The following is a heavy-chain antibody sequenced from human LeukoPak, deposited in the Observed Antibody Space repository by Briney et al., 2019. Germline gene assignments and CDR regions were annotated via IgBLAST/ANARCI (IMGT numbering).Heavy chain of an antibody. CDR1: GFSVSSNY. CDR2: LYSGGST. V-gene: IGHV3-53*01. CDR3: ARAPGHIVGATTHPPDY. J-gene: IGHJ4*02. D-gene: IGHD1-26*01. Sequence: GGSLRLSCAASGFSVSSNYMNWVRRAPGKGLEWVLVLYSGGSTYYADSVKGRFTISRDNSKNTLYLQMNSLRAEDTAVYYCARAPGHIVGATTHPPDYWGQGTLVTVSS.